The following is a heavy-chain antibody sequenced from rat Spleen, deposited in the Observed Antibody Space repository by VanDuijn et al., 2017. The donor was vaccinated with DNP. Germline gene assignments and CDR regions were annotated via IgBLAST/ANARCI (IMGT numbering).Heavy chain of an antibody. CDR3: AREAAGVDY. J-gene: IGHJ2*01. V-gene: IGHV4-2*01. CDR1: GFNFNDYW. D-gene: IGHD1-4*01. Sequence: EVKLVESGGGLVQPGRSLKLSCAASGFNFNDYWMGWVRQAPGKGLDWIGEINKESSTIKYTPSLKDKFTISRDNAQNTLYLQMSKLGSEDTAIYYCAREAAGVDYWGQGVMVTVSS. CDR2: INKESSTI.